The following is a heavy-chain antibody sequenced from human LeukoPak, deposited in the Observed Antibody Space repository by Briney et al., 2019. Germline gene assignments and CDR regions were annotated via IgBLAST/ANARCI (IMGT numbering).Heavy chain of an antibody. V-gene: IGHV3-23*01. CDR1: GLTFSSYA. J-gene: IGHJ4*02. D-gene: IGHD6-13*01. CDR3: AKAAQRQLVNYFDY. CDR2: ISGSGGST. Sequence: GGSLRLSCAASGLTFSSYAMSWVRQAPGKGLQWVSAISGSGGSTYYADSVKGRFTISRDNSKNTLYLQMNSLRAEDTAVYYCAKAAQRQLVNYFDYWGQGTLVTVSS.